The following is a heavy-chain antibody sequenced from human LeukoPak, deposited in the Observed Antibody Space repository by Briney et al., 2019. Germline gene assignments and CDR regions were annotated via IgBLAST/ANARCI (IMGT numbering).Heavy chain of an antibody. CDR1: GFTFSSYS. V-gene: IGHV3-21*01. D-gene: IGHD3-22*01. J-gene: IGHJ4*02. CDR2: ISSSSSYI. CDR3: ARNGIVVVTPANYFDY. Sequence: SGGSLRLSCAASGFTFSSYSMNWVRQAPGKGLEWVSSISSSSSYIYYADSVKGRFTISRDNAKNPLYLQMNSLRAEDTAVYYCARNGIVVVTPANYFDYWGQGTLVTVSS.